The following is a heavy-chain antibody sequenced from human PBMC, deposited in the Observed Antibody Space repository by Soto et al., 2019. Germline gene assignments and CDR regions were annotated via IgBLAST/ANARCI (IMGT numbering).Heavy chain of an antibody. J-gene: IGHJ6*02. D-gene: IGHD5-18*01. CDR2: IYYSGST. V-gene: IGHV4-39*01. CDR3: ARHRYGNHYYYYYGMDV. Sequence: LQLQESGPGLVKPSETLSLTCTVSGGSISSSSYYWGWIRQPPGKGLEWIGSIYYSGSTYYNPSLKSRVTISVDTSKNQFSLKLSSVTAADTAVYYCARHRYGNHYYYYYGMDVWGQGTTVTVSS. CDR1: GGSISSSSYY.